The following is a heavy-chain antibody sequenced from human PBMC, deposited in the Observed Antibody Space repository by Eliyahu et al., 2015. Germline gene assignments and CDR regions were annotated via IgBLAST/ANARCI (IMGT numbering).Heavy chain of an antibody. D-gene: IGHD4-17*01. CDR1: GYTFTGYQ. CDR3: ARDEGLDGDFAY. Sequence: QVQLVQXGAEVKKPXASVXVSCXASGYTFTGYQLPXVRQAPGQGLEWMGRINPNSGGTNYAQKFQGRVTVTRDTSISTAYMELSRLTSDDTAVYYCARDEGLDGDFAYWGQGTLVTVSS. V-gene: IGHV1-2*06. J-gene: IGHJ4*02. CDR2: INPNSGGT.